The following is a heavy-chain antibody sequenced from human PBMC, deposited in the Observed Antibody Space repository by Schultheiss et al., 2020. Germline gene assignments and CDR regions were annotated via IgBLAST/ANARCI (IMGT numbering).Heavy chain of an antibody. CDR3: ARGTEELEIVTPWGGFLDY. D-gene: IGHD3-16*01. CDR1: GFTFSSYS. V-gene: IGHV3-48*01. CDR2: IYDSSSI. Sequence: GGSLRLSCAASGFTFSSYSMNWVRQAPGKGLEWLSYIYDSSSIKYADSVKGRFTISRDNSKNTLYLQMNSLRAEDTAVYYCARGTEELEIVTPWGGFLDYWGQGTLVTVSS. J-gene: IGHJ4*02.